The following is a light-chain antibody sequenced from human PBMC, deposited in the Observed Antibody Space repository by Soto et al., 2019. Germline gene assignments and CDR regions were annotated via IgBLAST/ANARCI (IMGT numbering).Light chain of an antibody. CDR3: QQYNSLWT. Sequence: DIQMTQSPSTLSASVGDRVTITCRASQSISSWLAWYQQKPGKAPKLLIYKASSLESGVPSRFSGSGSRTDFTLTISSLQPDDFATYYYQQYNSLWTFGQGTKVEIK. CDR1: QSISSW. CDR2: KAS. J-gene: IGKJ1*01. V-gene: IGKV1-5*03.